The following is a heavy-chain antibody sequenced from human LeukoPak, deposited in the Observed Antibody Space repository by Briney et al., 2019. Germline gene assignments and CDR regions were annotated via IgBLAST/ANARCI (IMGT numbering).Heavy chain of an antibody. D-gene: IGHD3-22*01. V-gene: IGHV1-2*02. Sequence: ASVKVSCKASGYTFTGYYMHWVRQAPGQGLEWMGWINPNSGGTNYAQKFQGRVTMTRDTSISTAYMELSRLRSDDTAVYYCASGTYDSSGYYFFMDGTTFDYWGQGTLVTVSS. CDR1: GYTFTGYY. J-gene: IGHJ4*02. CDR3: ASGTYDSSGYYFFMDGTTFDY. CDR2: INPNSGGT.